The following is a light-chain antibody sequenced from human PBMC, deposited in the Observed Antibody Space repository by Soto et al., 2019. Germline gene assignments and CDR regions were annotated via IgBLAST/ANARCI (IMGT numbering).Light chain of an antibody. CDR1: QGIGDT. J-gene: IGKJ4*01. CDR3: HPDIDLPVT. CDR2: DTS. V-gene: IGKV3-15*01. Sequence: EVVMTHSPATLSVSAGEGVTLSCRASQGIGDTLAWYQHKPGQTPRLLIYDTSTRATGVPTRFSGSRSGPEFTLNINSLQSEGFAIYYCHPDIDLPVTLGGGTKVDSK.